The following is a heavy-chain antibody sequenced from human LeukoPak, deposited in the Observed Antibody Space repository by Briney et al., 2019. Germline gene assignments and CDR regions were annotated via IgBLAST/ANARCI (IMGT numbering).Heavy chain of an antibody. CDR1: GGSISSSSYY. CDR3: ARHGFQYWYFDL. D-gene: IGHD3-10*01. Sequence: SETLSLTCTVSGGSISSSSYYWGWIRQPPGKGLEWIGTIYYSGSTYYNPSLKSRVTISVDTSKNQFSLKLSSVTAADTAVFYCARHGFQYWYFDLWGRGTPATVSS. CDR2: IYYSGST. V-gene: IGHV4-39*01. J-gene: IGHJ2*01.